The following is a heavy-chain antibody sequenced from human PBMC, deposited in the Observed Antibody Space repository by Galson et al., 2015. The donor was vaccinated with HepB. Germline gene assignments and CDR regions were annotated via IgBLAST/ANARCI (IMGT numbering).Heavy chain of an antibody. D-gene: IGHD3-10*01. CDR2: ISGSGGST. J-gene: IGHJ6*02. Sequence: SLRLSCAASGFTFSSYAMSWVRQAPGKGLEWVSAISGSGGSTYYADSVKGRFTISRHNSKNTLYLQMNSLRAEDAAVYYCAKEGLWFGEGLEDYYYYYGMDVWGQGTTVTVSS. CDR3: AKEGLWFGEGLEDYYYYYGMDV. CDR1: GFTFSSYA. V-gene: IGHV3-23*01.